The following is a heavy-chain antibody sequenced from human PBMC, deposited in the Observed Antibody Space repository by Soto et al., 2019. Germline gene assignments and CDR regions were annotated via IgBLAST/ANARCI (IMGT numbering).Heavy chain of an antibody. D-gene: IGHD3-22*01. CDR2: LHYSRST. J-gene: IGHJ6*02. CDR3: ARDSDHSSAPTYYYGIDV. Sequence: PSGTLCLTCTVSGGSFRNIGYYWSWFRQHPGKGLECIGYLHYSRSTYYNPSLKGRVSMSVDTSKNKFYLKLSSLTAADTAVYYCARDSDHSSAPTYYYGIDVWGQGTTVTVSS. CDR1: GGSFRNIGYY. V-gene: IGHV4-31*03.